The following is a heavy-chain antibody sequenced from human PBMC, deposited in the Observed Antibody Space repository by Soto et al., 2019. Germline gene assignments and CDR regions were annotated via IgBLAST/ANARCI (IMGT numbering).Heavy chain of an antibody. CDR3: AREFRDYYDSSGYSRYYFDY. V-gene: IGHV3-33*01. CDR1: GFTFSSYG. J-gene: IGHJ4*02. Sequence: RGSLRLSCAASGFTFSSYGMHWVRQAPGKGLEWVAVIWYDGSNKYYADSVKGRFTISRDNSKNTLYLQMNSLRAEDTAVYYCAREFRDYYDSSGYSRYYFDYWGQGTLVTVSS. CDR2: IWYDGSNK. D-gene: IGHD3-22*01.